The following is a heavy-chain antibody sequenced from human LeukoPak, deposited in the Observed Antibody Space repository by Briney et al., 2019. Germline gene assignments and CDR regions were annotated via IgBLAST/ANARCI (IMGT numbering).Heavy chain of an antibody. CDR3: ARLGYTSSPGDS. CDR1: GYIFSSYY. CDR2: IFPGDSDT. D-gene: IGHD6-13*01. V-gene: IGHV5-51*01. Sequence: GESLKISCKGSGYIFSSYYIAWVRQVPGKGLECMGSIFPGDSDTKYSPSFQGHVTISVDKSISTAYLQWKGLSDSDTAMYYCARLGYTSSPGDSWGQGTLVTVSS. J-gene: IGHJ4*02.